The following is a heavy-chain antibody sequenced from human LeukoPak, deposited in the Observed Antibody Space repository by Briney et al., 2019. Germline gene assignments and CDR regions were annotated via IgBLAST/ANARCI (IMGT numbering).Heavy chain of an antibody. D-gene: IGHD6-13*01. CDR3: ARVGYSSPFDY. CDR2: ISSNGGYT. J-gene: IGHJ4*02. CDR1: GFTFSSHA. V-gene: IGHV3-64*01. Sequence: GGSLRLSCAASGFTFSSHALHWVRQAPGKGLEYVSAISSNGGYTYYANSVKGGFTISRDNSKSTLYLQMGSLRAEDMALYFCARVGYSSPFDYWGQGTLVTVSS.